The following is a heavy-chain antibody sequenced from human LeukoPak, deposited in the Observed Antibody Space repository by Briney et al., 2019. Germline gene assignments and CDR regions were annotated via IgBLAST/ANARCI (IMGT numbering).Heavy chain of an antibody. CDR2: IWYDGSNE. D-gene: IGHD1-26*01. CDR3: ARPLVGDALDY. Sequence: PAGSLRLSCAASGFTFSRYGMHWVRQAPGKGLEWVAVIWYDGSNEYYADSVKGRFTIFRDNSKNTLHLQMNSLRAEDTAVYYCARPLVGDALDYWGQGTLVTVSS. CDR1: GFTFSRYG. V-gene: IGHV3-33*01. J-gene: IGHJ4*02.